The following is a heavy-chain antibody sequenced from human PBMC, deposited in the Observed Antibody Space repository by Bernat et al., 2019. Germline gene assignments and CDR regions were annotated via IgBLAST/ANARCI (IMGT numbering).Heavy chain of an antibody. D-gene: IGHD3-3*02. Sequence: QVQLVESGGGVVQAGRSLRLSCAASGYTFSKSGMHWVRQAPGKGLEWVAVIWGDGSKKFYADSVKGRFSISKDDSKNTLYLQMNSLTAEDTAVYYCAKGTSGAGDLDYWGQGAVVTVSS. J-gene: IGHJ4*02. V-gene: IGHV3-33*06. CDR3: AKGTSGAGDLDY. CDR2: IWGDGSKK. CDR1: GYTFSKSG.